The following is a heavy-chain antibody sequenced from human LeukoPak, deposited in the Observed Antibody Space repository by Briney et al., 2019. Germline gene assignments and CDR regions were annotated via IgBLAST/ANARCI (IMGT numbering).Heavy chain of an antibody. CDR3: ATGLWFGKYLDV. Sequence: ASVKVSCKTSGYTFTTYGISWVRQAPGQGLEWMGWSSPNNGNRNYAQKFQGRVTMTTDTSTATAYMELRSLRSDDTAVYYCATGLWFGKYLDVWGKGTTVTISS. CDR2: SSPNNGNR. D-gene: IGHD3-10*01. V-gene: IGHV1-18*01. CDR1: GYTFTTYG. J-gene: IGHJ6*04.